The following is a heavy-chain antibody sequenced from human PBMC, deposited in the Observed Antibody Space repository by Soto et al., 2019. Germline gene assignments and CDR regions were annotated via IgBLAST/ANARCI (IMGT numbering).Heavy chain of an antibody. D-gene: IGHD4-17*01. Sequence: EVQLLESGGGLVQAGGSLRLSCAASGFTFSRYGMSWVRQAPGKGPEWVSFITDNGGSTYYADSVKGRFTISRDNTKNTLYLQMNSLRAEDTAVYYCAKERATTTAFDFWGQGALVTVSS. CDR1: GFTFSRYG. CDR3: AKERATTTAFDF. CDR2: ITDNGGST. V-gene: IGHV3-23*01. J-gene: IGHJ4*02.